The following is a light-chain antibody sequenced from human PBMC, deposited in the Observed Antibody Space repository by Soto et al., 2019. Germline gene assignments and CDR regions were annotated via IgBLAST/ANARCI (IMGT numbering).Light chain of an antibody. V-gene: IGKV1-5*01. CDR1: QSIDTW. Sequence: DIQMTQSPSTLSGSVGDRVTMTVRASQSIDTWLAWYQQKPKRVPKLLIYDASSLESGVPLRFRGSGSGTEFTLTISSLQPDDFASYYCQQYNPYSPWTFGQGTKVDIK. J-gene: IGKJ1*01. CDR3: QQYNPYSPWT. CDR2: DAS.